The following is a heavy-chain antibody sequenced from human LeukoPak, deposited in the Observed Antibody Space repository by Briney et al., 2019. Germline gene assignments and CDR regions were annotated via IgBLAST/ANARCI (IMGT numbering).Heavy chain of an antibody. CDR1: GFSLNSRGMS. CDR2: IDWDDTK. J-gene: IGHJ4*02. V-gene: IGHV2-70*11. Sequence: SGPTLVNPTQTLTLTCTCSGFSLNSRGMSISWIRQPPGKALEWLTRIDWDDTKYYSASLGTRLTISKDTSEQQVVLTLTNMGPMDTATYYCARTNYGDLLYYFDYWGLGTLVTVSS. CDR3: ARTNYGDLLYYFDY. D-gene: IGHD4-17*01.